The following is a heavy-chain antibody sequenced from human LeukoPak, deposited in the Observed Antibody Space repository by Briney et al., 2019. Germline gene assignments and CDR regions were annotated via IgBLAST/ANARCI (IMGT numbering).Heavy chain of an antibody. CDR3: ARKARPGAFDI. CDR2: ISSSSSYI. D-gene: IGHD6-6*01. CDR1: GFTFSSYS. J-gene: IGHJ3*02. V-gene: IGHV3-21*01. Sequence: GVLRLSCAASGFTFSSYSMNWVRQAPGKGLEWVSSISSSSSYIYYADSVKGRFTIPRDNAKNSLYLQMNSLRAEDTAVYYCARKARPGAFDIWGQGTMVTVSS.